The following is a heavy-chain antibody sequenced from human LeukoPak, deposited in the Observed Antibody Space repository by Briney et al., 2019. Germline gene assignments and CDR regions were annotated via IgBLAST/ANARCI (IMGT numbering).Heavy chain of an antibody. CDR2: ISASGGNT. J-gene: IGHJ4*02. CDR1: GFTFSSYW. CDR3: SGGTYSSSYKGY. V-gene: IGHV3-23*01. Sequence: GVLRLSCAASGFTFSSYWMSWVRQAPGKGLEWVSGISASGGNTYYADSVKGRFTISRDNSKNTLYVQMNSLRAEDTAVYYCSGGTYSSSYKGYWGQGTLVTVFS. D-gene: IGHD6-13*01.